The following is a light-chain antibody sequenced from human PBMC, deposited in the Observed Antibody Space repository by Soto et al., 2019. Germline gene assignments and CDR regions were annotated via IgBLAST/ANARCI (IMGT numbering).Light chain of an antibody. V-gene: IGKV1-8*01. CDR2: AAS. CDR1: QGISSY. Sequence: ALRMTQSPSSFSASTGDRVAITCRASQGISSYLAWYQQKPEKAPKLLIYAASTLQSGVPSRFSGSGSGTDFTLTISCLQSEDFATYYCQQYYSYPYTFGQGTKLEIK. CDR3: QQYYSYPYT. J-gene: IGKJ2*01.